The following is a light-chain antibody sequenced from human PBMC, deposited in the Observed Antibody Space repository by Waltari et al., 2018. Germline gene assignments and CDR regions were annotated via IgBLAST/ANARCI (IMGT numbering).Light chain of an antibody. Sequence: ELVLTQSPATLSLSPGERATLPCRASQTVRSYLAWYQQKPGQAPRLLIFDASSRAPGIPAKFSGSGSGTDFTLTVSNLEPEDFAVYYCQQRSNWPYTFGQGTRVEIK. V-gene: IGKV3-11*01. CDR1: QTVRSY. CDR3: QQRSNWPYT. J-gene: IGKJ2*01. CDR2: DAS.